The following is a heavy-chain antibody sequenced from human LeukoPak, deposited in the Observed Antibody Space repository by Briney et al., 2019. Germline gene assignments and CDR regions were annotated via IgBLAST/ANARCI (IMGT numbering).Heavy chain of an antibody. CDR3: ANRIYCSSASCYGSWFDP. J-gene: IGHJ5*02. V-gene: IGHV3-33*06. D-gene: IGHD2-2*01. CDR1: GFTFSSYG. CDR2: IWYDGSNK. Sequence: GGSLRLSCAASGFTFSSYGMHWVRQAPGKGLEWVAVIWYDGSNKYYADSVKGRFTISRDNSKNTLYLQMNSLRAEDTAVYYCANRIYCSSASCYGSWFDPWGQGTLVTVSS.